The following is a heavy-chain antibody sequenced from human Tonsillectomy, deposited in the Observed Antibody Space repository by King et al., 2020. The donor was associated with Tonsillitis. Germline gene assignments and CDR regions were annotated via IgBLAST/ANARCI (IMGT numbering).Heavy chain of an antibody. J-gene: IGHJ5*02. CDR3: AGDLYYYDSSGYSGWFDP. V-gene: IGHV3-30*01. CDR2: ISYDGSNK. CDR1: GFTFSSYA. Sequence: VQLVESGGGVVQPGRSLRLSCAASGFTFSSYAMHWVRQAPGKGLEWVAVISYDGSNKYYADSVKGRFTISRDNSKNTLYLQMNSLRAEDTAVYYCAGDLYYYDSSGYSGWFDPWGQGTLVTVSS. D-gene: IGHD3-22*01.